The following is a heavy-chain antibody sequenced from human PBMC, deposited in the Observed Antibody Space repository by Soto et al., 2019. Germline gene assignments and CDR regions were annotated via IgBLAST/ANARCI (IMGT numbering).Heavy chain of an antibody. Sequence: QVQLVQSGAEVKKPGASVKVSCKASGYTFATYDITWVRQAPGQVLEWMGWISAYNGNTNYAQMLQGRGTMTTDTSTTTAYMELRSLRSDDTAVYYCARGYTSGWYSFDYWGQGTLVTVSS. CDR3: ARGYTSGWYSFDY. CDR2: ISAYNGNT. J-gene: IGHJ4*02. D-gene: IGHD6-19*01. CDR1: GYTFATYD. V-gene: IGHV1-18*01.